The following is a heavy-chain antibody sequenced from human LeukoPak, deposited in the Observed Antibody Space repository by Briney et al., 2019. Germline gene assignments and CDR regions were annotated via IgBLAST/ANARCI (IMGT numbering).Heavy chain of an antibody. V-gene: IGHV4-39*01. CDR1: GGSISSSSYY. CDR2: IYYSGST. CDR3: ASARRASFDY. Sequence: SETLSLTCTVSGGSISSSSYYWGWIRQPPGKGLEWIGSIYYSGSTYYNPSLKSRVTISVNTSKNQFSLKLSSVTAADTAVYYCASARRASFDYWGQGTLVTVSS. J-gene: IGHJ4*02.